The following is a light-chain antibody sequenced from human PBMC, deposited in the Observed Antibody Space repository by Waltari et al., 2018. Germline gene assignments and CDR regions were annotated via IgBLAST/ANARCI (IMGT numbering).Light chain of an antibody. Sequence: SYELTQPPSVSVSPGQAVSITCSGKKLGDKLVNWYQQKAGQSPVLVIYEDTKRPSGIPGRLSASNSGNTATLTISETQAMDEADYYCQTWDSSSYVFGTGTTVTVL. CDR3: QTWDSSSYV. V-gene: IGLV3-1*01. J-gene: IGLJ1*01. CDR2: EDT. CDR1: KLGDKL.